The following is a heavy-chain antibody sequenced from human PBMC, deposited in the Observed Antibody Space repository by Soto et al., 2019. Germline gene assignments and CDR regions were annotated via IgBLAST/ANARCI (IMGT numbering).Heavy chain of an antibody. D-gene: IGHD1-26*01. CDR1: GYTFTSYY. Sequence: QVQLVQSGAEVKKPGASVKVSCKASGYTFTSYYIHWVRQAPGQGLEWMGIINPSGGSTTYAQKFQGRVTMTWDTSTSTVYMELSSLTSEDTAVYHCARVIGSYGGFDYWGQGTLVTVSS. V-gene: IGHV1-46*01. CDR2: INPSGGST. J-gene: IGHJ4*02. CDR3: ARVIGSYGGFDY.